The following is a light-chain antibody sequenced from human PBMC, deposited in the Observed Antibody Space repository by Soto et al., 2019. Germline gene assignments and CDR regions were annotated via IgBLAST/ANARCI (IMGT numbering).Light chain of an antibody. V-gene: IGLV2-14*03. Sequence: QSALTQPASVSGSPGQSITISCTGTSSDIGAYNYVSWYQQHPGKAPKLMIYDVNIRPSGVSNRFSGSKSGNTASLTISGLQAEDEADYYCTSWTTSTTMIFGGGTQLTVL. CDR2: DVN. CDR1: SSDIGAYNY. CDR3: TSWTTSTTMI. J-gene: IGLJ2*01.